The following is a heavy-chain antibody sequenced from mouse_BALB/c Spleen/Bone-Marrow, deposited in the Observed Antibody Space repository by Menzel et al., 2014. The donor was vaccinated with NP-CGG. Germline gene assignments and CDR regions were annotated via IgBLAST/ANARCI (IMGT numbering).Heavy chain of an antibody. D-gene: IGHD2-3*01. CDR3: VRSDDGCFAY. V-gene: IGHV10-1*02. CDR1: GFTFNTYA. J-gene: IGHJ3*01. CDR2: IRSKSNNYAT. Sequence: EVKLQESGGGLVQPKGSLKLSCAASGFTFNTYAMNWVRQAPGKGLEWVARIRSKSNNYATYYADSVKDRFTVSRDDSQSMLFLQMNNLKTEDTAMYYCVRSDDGCFAYWGQGTLVTGSA.